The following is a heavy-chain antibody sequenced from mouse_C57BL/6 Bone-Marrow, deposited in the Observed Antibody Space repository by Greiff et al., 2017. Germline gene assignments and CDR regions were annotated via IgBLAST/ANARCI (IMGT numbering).Heavy chain of an antibody. Sequence: QVQLQQSGAELVRPGASVTLSCKASGYTFTDYEMHWVKQTPVHGLEWIGAIDPETGGTAYNQKFKGKAILTADKSSSTAYIELRSLTSEDSAVYYCTNGYSYAMDYWGQGTSVTVSS. V-gene: IGHV1-15*01. CDR2: IDPETGGT. J-gene: IGHJ4*01. D-gene: IGHD2-2*01. CDR3: TNGYSYAMDY. CDR1: GYTFTDYE.